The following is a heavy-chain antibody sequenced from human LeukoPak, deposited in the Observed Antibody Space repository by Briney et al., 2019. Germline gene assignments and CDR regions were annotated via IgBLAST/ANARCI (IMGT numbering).Heavy chain of an antibody. Sequence: SETLSLTCTVSGVPISSRSYYWGWIRQPPGKGLEWIGSMYFSGSTYHNPSLKSRVIISVHTPENHLSLKLTSVTAADTAVYYCARHLRFGSSALPRDVFDIWGRGTVVTVSS. CDR1: GVPISSRSYY. D-gene: IGHD1-26*01. V-gene: IGHV4-39*01. CDR3: ARHLRFGSSALPRDVFDI. CDR2: MYFSGST. J-gene: IGHJ3*02.